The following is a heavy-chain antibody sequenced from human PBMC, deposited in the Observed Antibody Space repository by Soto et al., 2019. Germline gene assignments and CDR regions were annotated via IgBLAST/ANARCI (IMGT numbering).Heavy chain of an antibody. CDR3: AKERRYDSSGYYPSPLDD. J-gene: IGHJ4*02. D-gene: IGHD3-22*01. CDR1: GFTFSSYA. CDR2: ISGSGGST. V-gene: IGHV3-23*01. Sequence: PGGSLRLSCAASGFTFSSYAMSWVRQAPGKGLEWVSAISGSGGSTYYADSVKGRFTISRDNSKNTLYLQMNSLRAEDTAVYYCAKERRYDSSGYYPSPLDDWGQGTLVTVSS.